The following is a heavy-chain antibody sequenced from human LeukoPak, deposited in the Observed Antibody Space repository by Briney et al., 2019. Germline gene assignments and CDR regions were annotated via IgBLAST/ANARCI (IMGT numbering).Heavy chain of an antibody. CDR2: INSRSDII. CDR3: ARCAVPRGPFDF. J-gene: IGHJ4*02. V-gene: IGHV3-48*01. Sequence: GGSLRLSCSASGFSFRNYAMNWVRQAPGKGLEWLSYINSRSDIISYADSVKGRFTISRDNSKNSLYLQMNSLSAEDTAVYYCARCAVPRGPFDFWGQGNLLIVSS. CDR1: GFSFRNYA. D-gene: IGHD3-16*01.